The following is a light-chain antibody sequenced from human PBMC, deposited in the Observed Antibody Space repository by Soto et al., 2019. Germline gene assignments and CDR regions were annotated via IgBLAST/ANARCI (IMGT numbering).Light chain of an antibody. CDR3: CSYAGSYTWV. CDR2: DVS. CDR1: SSDVGVYKY. Sequence: QSALTQPRSVSGSPGQSVTISCTGTSSDVGVYKYVSWYQQHPGKAPKVMIYDVSKRPSGVPDRFSGSKSGNTASLTISGLQAEDEADYYCCSYAGSYTWVFGRGTKLTVL. V-gene: IGLV2-11*01. J-gene: IGLJ3*02.